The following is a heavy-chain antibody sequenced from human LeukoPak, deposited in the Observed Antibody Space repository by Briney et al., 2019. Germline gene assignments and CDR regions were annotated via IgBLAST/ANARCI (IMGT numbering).Heavy chain of an antibody. CDR3: ARDAKSEWELSSVDY. CDR2: IYTSGST. CDR1: GGSISSYY. V-gene: IGHV4-4*07. J-gene: IGHJ4*02. D-gene: IGHD1-26*01. Sequence: PSETLSLTCTVSGGSISSYYWSWIRQPAGKGLEWIGRIYTSGSTNYNPSPKSRVTMSVDTSKNQFSLKLSSVTAADTAVYYCARDAKSEWELSSVDYWGQGTLVTVSS.